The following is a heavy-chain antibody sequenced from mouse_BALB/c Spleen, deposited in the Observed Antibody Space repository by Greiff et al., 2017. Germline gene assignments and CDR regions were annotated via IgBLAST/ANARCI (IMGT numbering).Heavy chain of an antibody. CDR1: GFTFSSYA. CDR3: ARGGITTVVGSMDY. D-gene: IGHD1-1*01. J-gene: IGHJ4*01. CDR2: ISSGGSYT. Sequence: EVQRVESGGGLVKPGGSLKLSCAASGFTFSSYAMSWVRQSPEKRLEWVAEISSGGSYTYYPDTVTGRFTISRDNAKNTLYLEMSSLRSEDTAMYYCARGGITTVVGSMDYWGQGTSVTVSS. V-gene: IGHV5-9-4*01.